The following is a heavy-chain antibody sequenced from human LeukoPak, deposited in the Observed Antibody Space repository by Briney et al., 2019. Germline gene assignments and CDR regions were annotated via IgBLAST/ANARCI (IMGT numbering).Heavy chain of an antibody. D-gene: IGHD4-23*01. CDR3: ARDNSVEDTAWWFDP. CDR1: GYTFTSYY. Sequence: ASVKVSCKASGYTFTSYYMHWVRQAPEQGLEWMGIINPSGGSTSYAQKFQGRVTMTRDMSTSTDYMELSSLRSEDTAVYYCARDNSVEDTAWWFDPWGQGTLVTASS. V-gene: IGHV1-46*01. CDR2: INPSGGST. J-gene: IGHJ5*02.